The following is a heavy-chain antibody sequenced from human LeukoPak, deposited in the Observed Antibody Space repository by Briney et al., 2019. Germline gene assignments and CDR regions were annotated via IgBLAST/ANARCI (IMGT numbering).Heavy chain of an antibody. Sequence: PSETLSLTCNVSGESISSHYWSWTRQSPGKGLEWIGYITNSGTTKFNPSLKSRVTISRDTSKNQISLRLSSVTAADTAVYYCARGDDSSSWYATYYFDYWGQGTLVTVSS. CDR3: ARGDDSSSWYATYYFDY. CDR1: GESISSHY. V-gene: IGHV4-59*11. CDR2: ITNSGTT. D-gene: IGHD6-13*01. J-gene: IGHJ4*02.